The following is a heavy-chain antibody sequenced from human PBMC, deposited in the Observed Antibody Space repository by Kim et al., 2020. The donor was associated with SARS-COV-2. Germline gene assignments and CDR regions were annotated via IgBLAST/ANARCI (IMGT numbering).Heavy chain of an antibody. CDR3: ARRIRRDNYFDY. CDR1: GGSISSSSYY. V-gene: IGHV4-39*01. CDR2: IYYSGNT. J-gene: IGHJ4*02. Sequence: SETLSLTCAVSGGSISSSSYYWGWIRQPPGKGLEWIGSIYYSGNTYYNPSLKSRVTLSVDTSKNQFSLRLTSVTAADTAVYYCARRIRRDNYFDYWGQGTLVTVSS.